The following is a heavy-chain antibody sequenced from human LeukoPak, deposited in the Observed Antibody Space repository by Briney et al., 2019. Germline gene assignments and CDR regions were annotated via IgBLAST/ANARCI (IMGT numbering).Heavy chain of an antibody. CDR2: IYTSGST. J-gene: IGHJ6*03. CDR1: GGSVSIYY. CDR3: ARAEIAAGGGYMDV. V-gene: IGHV4-4*07. D-gene: IGHD6-13*01. Sequence: PSETLSHTCTVSGGSVSIYYWSWIRQPAGKGLEWIGRIYTSGSTNYNPSLKSRVTMSVDTSKNQFSLKLSSVTAADTAVYYCARAEIAAGGGYMDVWGKGTTVTISS.